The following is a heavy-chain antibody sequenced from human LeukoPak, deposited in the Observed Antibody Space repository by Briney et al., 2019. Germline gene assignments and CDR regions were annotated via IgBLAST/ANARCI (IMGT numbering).Heavy chain of an antibody. CDR2: INPNSGGT. D-gene: IGHD1-7*01. CDR3: ARGSNWNYGWFDP. CDR1: GYTFTGYY. V-gene: IGHV1-2*02. Sequence: GSVKVSCKASGYTFTGYYMHWVRQAPGQGLEWMGWINPNSGGTNYAQKFQGRVTMTRDTSISTAYMELSRLRSDDTAVYYCARGSNWNYGWFDPWGQGTLVTVSS. J-gene: IGHJ5*02.